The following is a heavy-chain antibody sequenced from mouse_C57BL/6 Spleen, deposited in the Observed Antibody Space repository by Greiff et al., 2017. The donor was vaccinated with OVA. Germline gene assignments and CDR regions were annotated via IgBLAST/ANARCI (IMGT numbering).Heavy chain of an antibody. CDR2: IYPSDSET. Sequence: QVQLQQPGAELVRPGSSVKLSCKASGYTFTSYWMDWVKQRPGQGLEWIGNIYPSDSETRYNQKFKDKATLTVDKSSSTAYMQLSSLTSEDSAVYYCARSRAYYSNWNWFAYWGQGTLVTVSA. D-gene: IGHD2-5*01. V-gene: IGHV1-61*01. CDR3: ARSRAYYSNWNWFAY. J-gene: IGHJ3*01. CDR1: GYTFTSYW.